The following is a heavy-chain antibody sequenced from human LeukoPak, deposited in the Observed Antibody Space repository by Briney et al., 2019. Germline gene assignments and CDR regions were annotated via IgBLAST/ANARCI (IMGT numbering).Heavy chain of an antibody. V-gene: IGHV3-33*01. J-gene: IGHJ4*02. D-gene: IGHD3-3*01. Sequence: GGSLRLSCAASGFTFSSYGMHWVRQAPGKGLGWVAVIWYDGSNKYYADSVKGRFTISRDNSKNTLYLQMNSLRAEDTAVYYCARSSYTYYDFWSGPSRLDYWGQGTLVTVSS. CDR1: GFTFSSYG. CDR3: ARSSYTYYDFWSGPSRLDY. CDR2: IWYDGSNK.